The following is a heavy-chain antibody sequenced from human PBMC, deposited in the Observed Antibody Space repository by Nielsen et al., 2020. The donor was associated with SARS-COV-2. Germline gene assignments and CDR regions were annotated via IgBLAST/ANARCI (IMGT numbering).Heavy chain of an antibody. J-gene: IGHJ4*02. CDR2: IKSKTDGGTT. CDR3: TTAPWTYYDILTGLKDY. D-gene: IGHD3-9*01. Sequence: GGSLRLSCAASGFIVTNNYMSWVRQAPGKGLEWVGRIKSKTDGGTTDYAAPVKGRFTISRDDSKNTLYLQMNSLKTEDTAVYYCTTAPWTYYDILTGLKDYWGQGTLVTVSS. V-gene: IGHV3-15*01. CDR1: GFIVTNNY.